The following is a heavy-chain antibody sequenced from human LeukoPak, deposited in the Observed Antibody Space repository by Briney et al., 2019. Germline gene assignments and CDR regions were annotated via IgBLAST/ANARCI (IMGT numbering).Heavy chain of an antibody. D-gene: IGHD2-2*01. CDR1: GLTFSNFW. J-gene: IGHJ3*02. CDR3: ARAPVQYCSSNCNAFDI. V-gene: IGHV3-74*01. CDR2: INSDGSST. Sequence: GGSLRLSCAASGLTFSNFWMHWVRQAPGKGLEWVSRINSDGSSTTYADSVKGRFTISRDNAKNTLYLEMNSLRAGNTAMFYCARAPVQYCSSNCNAFDIWGQGTMVTVSS.